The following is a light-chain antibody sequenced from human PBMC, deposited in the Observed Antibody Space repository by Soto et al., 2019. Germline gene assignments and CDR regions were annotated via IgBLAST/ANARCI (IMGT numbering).Light chain of an antibody. CDR3: CSYAGSNSVI. V-gene: IGLV2-23*02. CDR2: EVR. Sequence: QSALTQPASVSGSPGQSITIFCTGASSDVGTYNLVSWYQQHPGKAPKLIIYEVRKRPSGLSNRFSGSNSGNTASLTISGLQAEDVADYYCCSYAGSNSVIFSGGTKLTVL. J-gene: IGLJ2*01. CDR1: SSDVGTYNL.